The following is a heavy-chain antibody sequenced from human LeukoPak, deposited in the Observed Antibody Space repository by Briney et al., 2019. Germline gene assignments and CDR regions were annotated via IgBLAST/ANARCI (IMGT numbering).Heavy chain of an antibody. CDR2: MNPNSGNT. D-gene: IGHD2-2*01. V-gene: IGHV1-8*01. CDR1: GYTFTSYD. J-gene: IGHJ5*02. CDR3: ARDRGYCSSTSCPPRKNWFDP. Sequence: GASVTVSCKASGYTFTSYDINWVRQAPGQGLEWMGWMNPNSGNTGYAQKFQGRVTMTRDTSISTAYMELSRLRSDDTAVYYCARDRGYCSSTSCPPRKNWFDPWGQGTLVTVSS.